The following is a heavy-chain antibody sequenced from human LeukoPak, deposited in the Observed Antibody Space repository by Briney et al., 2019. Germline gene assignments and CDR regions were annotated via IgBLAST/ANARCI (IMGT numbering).Heavy chain of an antibody. CDR1: GGSISSYY. J-gene: IGHJ5*02. D-gene: IGHD3-10*01. V-gene: IGHV4-59*01. CDR3: ARSVTPDWFDP. Sequence: SETLSLTCTVSGGSISSYYWSWIRQPPGKGLEWIGYIYYSGSTNYNPSLKSRVTISVDTSKNQFSLKLSSVTAADTAVYYCARSVTPDWFDPWGQGTLVTVSS. CDR2: IYYSGST.